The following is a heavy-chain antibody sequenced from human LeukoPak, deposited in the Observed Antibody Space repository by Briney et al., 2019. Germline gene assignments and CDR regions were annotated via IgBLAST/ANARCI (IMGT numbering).Heavy chain of an antibody. V-gene: IGHV1-18*01. CDR3: ARDLGYYGPGSYYLDY. Sequence: EASVKVSCKASGYTFTSYGISWVRQAPGQGLEWMGWISAYNGNTNYAQKLQGRVTMTTDTSTSTAYMELRSLRSDDTAVYYCARDLGYYGPGSYYLDYWGQGTLVTVSS. D-gene: IGHD3-10*01. CDR2: ISAYNGNT. CDR1: GYTFTSYG. J-gene: IGHJ4*02.